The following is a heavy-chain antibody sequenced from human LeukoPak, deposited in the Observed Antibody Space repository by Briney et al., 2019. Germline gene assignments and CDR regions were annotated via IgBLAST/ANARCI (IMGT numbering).Heavy chain of an antibody. D-gene: IGHD6-13*01. CDR3: ARPGGVYSRAPRYLDY. CDR2: INHSGSA. CDR1: GGSFSGYY. J-gene: IGHJ4*02. Sequence: SETLSLTCAVYGGSFSGYYWSWIRQPPGEGLEWSWEINHSGSANYNPSLKSRVTISVDTSKNQFSLKLSSVTAADTAVYYCARPGGVYSRAPRYLDYWGQGTLVTVSS. V-gene: IGHV4-34*01.